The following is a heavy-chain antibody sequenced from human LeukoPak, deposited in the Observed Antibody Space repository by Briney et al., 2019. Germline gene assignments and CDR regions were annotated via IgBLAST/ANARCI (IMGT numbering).Heavy chain of an antibody. D-gene: IGHD1-26*01. CDR2: ISGSGGST. CDR3: AKDSYGVGDTGY. V-gene: IGHV3-23*01. J-gene: IGHJ4*02. Sequence: PGGSLRLSCAASGFTFSSYSMNWVRQAPGKGLEWVSAISGSGGSTYYADSVKGRFTISRDNSKNTLYLQMNSLRAEDTAVYYCAKDSYGVGDTGYWGQGTLVTVSS. CDR1: GFTFSSYS.